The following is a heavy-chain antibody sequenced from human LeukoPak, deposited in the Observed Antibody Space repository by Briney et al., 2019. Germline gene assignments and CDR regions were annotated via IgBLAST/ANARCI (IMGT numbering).Heavy chain of an antibody. CDR1: GFTLSSYG. D-gene: IGHD3-22*01. CDR2: ISYDGSNK. V-gene: IGHV3-30*18. CDR3: AKDSTYDSSGYLGGY. Sequence: GRSLRLSCAASGFTLSSYGMHWVRQAPGKGLEWVAVISYDGSNKYYADSVKGRFTISRDNSKNTLYLQMNSLRAEDTAVYYCAKDSTYDSSGYLGGYWGQGTLVTVSS. J-gene: IGHJ4*02.